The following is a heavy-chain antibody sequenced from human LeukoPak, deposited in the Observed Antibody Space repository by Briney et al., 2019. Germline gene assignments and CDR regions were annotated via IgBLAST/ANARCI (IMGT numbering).Heavy chain of an antibody. J-gene: IGHJ4*02. D-gene: IGHD6-19*01. CDR1: GVSFSSYP. V-gene: IGHV3-23*01. Sequence: PGGSLRLSCADAGVSFSSYPVGWVRQTPRKGLQLVSTITGSGDSTFYADSVNGRFTVSRDNSKNTLYLQMSSLRADDTALYYCPIGPHQQWLLADYWGQGTLVTVSS. CDR2: ITGSGDST. CDR3: PIGPHQQWLLADY.